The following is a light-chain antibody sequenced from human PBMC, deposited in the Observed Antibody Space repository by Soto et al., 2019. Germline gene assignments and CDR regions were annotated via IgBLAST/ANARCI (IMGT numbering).Light chain of an antibody. Sequence: QSVLTQPPSVSGAPGQRVTISCTGGSSNIGAGFDVHWYRQLPGAAPELLIYGTTNRPSGVPDRFSGSNSGTSASLAITGLQAEDEADYYCQSYDSTLYVVFGGGTKVTVL. V-gene: IGLV1-40*01. J-gene: IGLJ2*01. CDR3: QSYDSTLYVV. CDR1: SSNIGAGFD. CDR2: GTT.